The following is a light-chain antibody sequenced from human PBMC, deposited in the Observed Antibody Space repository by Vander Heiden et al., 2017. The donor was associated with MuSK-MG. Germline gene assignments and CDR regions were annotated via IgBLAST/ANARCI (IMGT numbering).Light chain of an antibody. V-gene: IGKV1-5*01. Sequence: DIQMTQSPSSLSASVGDRVTITCRASQSISSWLAWYQQKPGKAPKLLIYDASSLESGVPSRFSGSGSGTDFTLTISSLQPDDFATYYCQQYKSYPYTFGRGTKLEIK. CDR3: QQYKSYPYT. CDR1: QSISSW. CDR2: DAS. J-gene: IGKJ4*01.